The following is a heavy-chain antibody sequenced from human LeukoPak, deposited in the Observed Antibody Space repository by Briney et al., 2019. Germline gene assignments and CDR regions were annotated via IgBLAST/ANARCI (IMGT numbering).Heavy chain of an antibody. D-gene: IGHD3-22*01. Sequence: SETLSLTCVVSGGSISGYYWTWIRQSAGKGLEWIGRIYSSGNTTYNPSLESRVSMSVETSKKQLSLRLSSVTAADTAVYYCARGKYDISGYYQQFDFWGQGTLVTVSS. V-gene: IGHV4-4*07. CDR3: ARGKYDISGYYQQFDF. J-gene: IGHJ4*02. CDR1: GGSISGYY. CDR2: IYSSGNT.